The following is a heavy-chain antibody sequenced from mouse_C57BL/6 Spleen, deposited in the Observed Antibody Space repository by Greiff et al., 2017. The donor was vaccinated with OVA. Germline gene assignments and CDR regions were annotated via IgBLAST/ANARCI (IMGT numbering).Heavy chain of an antibody. J-gene: IGHJ1*03. CDR1: GYTFTSYG. V-gene: IGHV1-81*01. CDR2: IYPRSGNT. Sequence: QVQLKESGAELARPGASVKLSCKASGYTFTSYGISWVKQRTGQGLEWIGEIYPRSGNTYYNEKFKGKATLTADKSSRTAYMELRSLTSEDSAVYFCASPYYYGSSSFEIFDVWGTGTTVTVSS. CDR3: ASPYYYGSSSFEIFDV. D-gene: IGHD1-1*01.